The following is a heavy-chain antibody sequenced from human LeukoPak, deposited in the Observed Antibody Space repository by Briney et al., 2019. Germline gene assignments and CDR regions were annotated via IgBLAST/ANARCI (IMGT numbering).Heavy chain of an antibody. Sequence: ASXKVSCXASGYTFTSYDINWVRQATGQGLEWMGWMNPNSGNTGYAQKFQGRVTMTRNTSISTAYMELSSLRSEDTAVYYCARGASATVTTNWGQGTLVTVSS. CDR2: MNPNSGNT. D-gene: IGHD4-17*01. J-gene: IGHJ4*02. CDR1: GYTFTSYD. CDR3: ARGASATVTTN. V-gene: IGHV1-8*01.